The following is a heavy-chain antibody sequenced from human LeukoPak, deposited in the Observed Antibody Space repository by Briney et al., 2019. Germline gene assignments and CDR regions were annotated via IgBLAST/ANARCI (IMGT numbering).Heavy chain of an antibody. Sequence: PGGSLRLSCAASEFTFSTYWMSWVRQAPGKGLEWVASIKQDGSEKYYVDSVKGRFTISRDNAKNAEYLQMNSLRAEDMAVYYCARRAANYDFWSGYNVWGKGTTVTVSS. CDR2: IKQDGSEK. CDR1: EFTFSTYW. J-gene: IGHJ6*04. CDR3: ARRAANYDFWSGYNV. D-gene: IGHD3-3*01. V-gene: IGHV3-7*01.